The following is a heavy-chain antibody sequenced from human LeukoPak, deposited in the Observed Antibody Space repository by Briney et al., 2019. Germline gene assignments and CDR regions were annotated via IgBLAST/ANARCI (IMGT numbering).Heavy chain of an antibody. Sequence: PGGSLRLSCAASGFTFSSYAMHWVRQAPGKGLEWVAVISYDGSNKYYADSVKGRFTISRDNSKNTLYLQMNSLRAEDTAVYYCAKDFGYYDFDYWGQGTLVTVSS. CDR1: GFTFSSYA. D-gene: IGHD3-22*01. J-gene: IGHJ4*02. CDR2: ISYDGSNK. V-gene: IGHV3-30*04. CDR3: AKDFGYYDFDY.